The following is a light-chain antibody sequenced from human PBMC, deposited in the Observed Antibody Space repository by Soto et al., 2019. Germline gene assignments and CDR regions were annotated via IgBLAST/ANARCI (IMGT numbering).Light chain of an antibody. J-gene: IGLJ1*01. CDR3: SSYTSSSTLD. CDR1: SSDVGGYNY. CDR2: EVS. Sequence: QSSLAQPASVSVSPGQSITISCTGTSSDVGGYNYVSWYQQHPGKAPKLMIYEVSNRPSGVSNRFSGSKSGNTASLTISGLQAEDEADYYCSSYTSSSTLDFGTGTKVTVL. V-gene: IGLV2-14*01.